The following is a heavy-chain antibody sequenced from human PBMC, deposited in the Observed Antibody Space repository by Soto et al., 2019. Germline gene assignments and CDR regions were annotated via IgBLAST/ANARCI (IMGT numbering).Heavy chain of an antibody. CDR2: IIPIFGTT. V-gene: IGHV1-69*01. D-gene: IGHD2-2*01. CDR3: ARSVSFRYQLLKRGMDV. J-gene: IGHJ6*02. CDR1: GGTFSSYA. Sequence: QVQLVQSGAEVKKPGSSVKVSCKASGGTFSSYAISWVRQAPGQGLEWMGGIIPIFGTTNYAQKFQGRVTITADESTSTAYMELSSLRSEDTAVHYCARSVSFRYQLLKRGMDVWGQGTTVTVSS.